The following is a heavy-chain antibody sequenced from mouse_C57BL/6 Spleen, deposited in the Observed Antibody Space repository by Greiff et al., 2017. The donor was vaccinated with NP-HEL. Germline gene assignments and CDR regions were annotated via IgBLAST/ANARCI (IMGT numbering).Heavy chain of an antibody. CDR3: ARHEDDYAMDY. Sequence: EVMLVESGGDLVKPGGSLKLSCAASGFTFSSYGMSWVRQTPDKRLEWVATISSGGSYTYYPDSVKGRFTISRDNAKNTLYLQRSSLKSEDTAMYYCARHEDDYAMDYWGQGTSVTVSS. CDR2: ISSGGSYT. J-gene: IGHJ4*01. CDR1: GFTFSSYG. V-gene: IGHV5-6*01.